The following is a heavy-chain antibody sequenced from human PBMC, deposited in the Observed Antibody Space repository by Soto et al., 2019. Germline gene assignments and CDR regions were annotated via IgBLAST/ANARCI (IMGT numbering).Heavy chain of an antibody. CDR3: TRVGFWSGYYILPGAFDI. CDR1: GLTFGDYA. CDR2: IRSKAYGGTT. Sequence: GSLRLSCTASGLTFGDYAMSWFRQAPGKGLEWVGFIRSKAYGGTTEYAASVKGRFTISRDDSKSIAYLQMNSLKTEDTAVYYCTRVGFWSGYYILPGAFDIWGQGTMVTVSS. V-gene: IGHV3-49*03. D-gene: IGHD3-3*01. J-gene: IGHJ3*02.